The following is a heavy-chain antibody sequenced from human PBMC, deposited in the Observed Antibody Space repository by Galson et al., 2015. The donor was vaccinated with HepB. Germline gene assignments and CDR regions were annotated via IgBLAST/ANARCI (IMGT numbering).Heavy chain of an antibody. J-gene: IGHJ2*01. CDR1: GGSISSSSYY. CDR3: ARHYRNPPTMYYYDSSGYSTLGYFDL. Sequence: LSLTCTVSGGSISSSSYYWGWIRQPPGKGLEWIGSIYYSGSTYYNPSLKSRVTISVDTSKDQFSLKLSSVTATDTAVYYCARHYRNPPTMYYYDSSGYSTLGYFDLWGRGTLVTVSS. CDR2: IYYSGST. D-gene: IGHD3-22*01. V-gene: IGHV4-39*01.